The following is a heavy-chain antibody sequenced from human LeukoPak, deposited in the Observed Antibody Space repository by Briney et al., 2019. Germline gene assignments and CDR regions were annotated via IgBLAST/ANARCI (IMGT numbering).Heavy chain of an antibody. V-gene: IGHV4-59*01. J-gene: IGHJ6*02. Sequence: SETLSLTCTISGGSISSYYWSCIRQPPGKGLEWIGYIYYSGSTNYNPSLKSRVTISVDTSKNQFSLKLSSVTAADTAVYYCAGVGYDYGGNPDYYYYGMDVWGQGTTVTVSS. CDR1: GGSISSYY. CDR2: IYYSGST. CDR3: AGVGYDYGGNPDYYYYGMDV. D-gene: IGHD4-23*01.